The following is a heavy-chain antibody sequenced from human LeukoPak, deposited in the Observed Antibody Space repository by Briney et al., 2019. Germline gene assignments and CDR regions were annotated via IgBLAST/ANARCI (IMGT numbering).Heavy chain of an antibody. CDR3: ARDPNGEYIGAFEF. Sequence: GGSLRLSCEDFGCNFNFYAMMWVRQTPGKGLEWVSAVRGNGDTEYADSVKGRFTISRDNSRNTMFLQMSSLRAEDTAVYFCARDPNGEYIGAFEFWGQATMVTVSS. CDR1: GCNFNFYA. CDR2: VRGNGDT. V-gene: IGHV3-23*01. D-gene: IGHD2-8*01. J-gene: IGHJ3*01.